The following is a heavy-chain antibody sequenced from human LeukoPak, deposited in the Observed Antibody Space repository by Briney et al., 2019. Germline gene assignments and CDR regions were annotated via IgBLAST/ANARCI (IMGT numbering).Heavy chain of an antibody. J-gene: IGHJ4*02. CDR1: GGSFSGYY. CDR3: ARGRSTYYYDSSGYSRPVTFDY. V-gene: IGHV4-34*01. CDR2: INHSGST. D-gene: IGHD3-22*01. Sequence: SETLSLTCAVYGGSFSGYYWSWIRQPPEKGLEWIGEINHSGSTNYNPSLKSRVTISVDTSKNQFSLKLSSVTAADTAVYYCARGRSTYYYDSSGYSRPVTFDYWGQGTLVTVSS.